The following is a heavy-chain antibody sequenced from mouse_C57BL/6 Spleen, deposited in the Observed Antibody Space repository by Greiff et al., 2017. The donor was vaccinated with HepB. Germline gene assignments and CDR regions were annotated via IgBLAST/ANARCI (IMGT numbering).Heavy chain of an antibody. CDR3: AREDGNYEVWFAY. CDR1: GYTFTSYW. Sequence: QVQLQQPGAELVRPGTSVKLSCKASGYTFTSYWMHWVKQRPGQGLEWIGVIDPSDSYTNYNQKFKGKATLTVDTSSSTAYMQLSSLTSEDSAVYNCAREDGNYEVWFAYWGQGTLVTVSA. V-gene: IGHV1-59*01. J-gene: IGHJ3*01. CDR2: IDPSDSYT. D-gene: IGHD2-1*01.